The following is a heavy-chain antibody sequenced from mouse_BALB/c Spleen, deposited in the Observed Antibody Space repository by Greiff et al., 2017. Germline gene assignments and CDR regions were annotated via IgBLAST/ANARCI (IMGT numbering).Heavy chain of an antibody. J-gene: IGHJ3*01. Sequence: LQQPGAELVMPGASVKMSCKASGYTFTDYWMHWVKQRPGQGLEWIGAIDTSDSYTSYNQKFKGKATLTVDESSSTAYMQLSSLTSEDSAVYYCAYSSGFAYWGQGTLVTVSA. CDR1: GYTFTDYW. D-gene: IGHD3-1*01. V-gene: IGHV1-69*01. CDR2: IDTSDSYT. CDR3: AYSSGFAY.